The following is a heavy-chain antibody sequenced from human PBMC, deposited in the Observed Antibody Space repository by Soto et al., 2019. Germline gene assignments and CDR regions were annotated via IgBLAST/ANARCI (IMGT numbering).Heavy chain of an antibody. V-gene: IGHV3-74*01. D-gene: IGHD6-13*01. Sequence: GGSLRLSCAASGFTFSSYWMHWVRQAPGKGLVWVSRINSDGSSTSYEDSVKDRFTISRDNAKNTLYLQMNSLRAEDTAVYYCAREKYSSSWFGAFDIWGQGTMVTVSS. CDR2: INSDGSST. CDR3: AREKYSSSWFGAFDI. J-gene: IGHJ3*02. CDR1: GFTFSSYW.